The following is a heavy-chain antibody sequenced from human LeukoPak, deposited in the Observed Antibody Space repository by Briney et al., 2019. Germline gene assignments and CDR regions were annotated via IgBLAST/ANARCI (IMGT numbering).Heavy chain of an antibody. CDR3: ARHDGMAKT. CDR1: GGSIRSYY. J-gene: IGHJ5*02. CDR2: TYYSGST. D-gene: IGHD5-24*01. V-gene: IGHV4-59*08. Sequence: SETLSLTCTVSGGSIRSYYWSWIRQSPVKGLEWIGHTYYSGSTNYNPSLKSRDTISLDTSKNQFSLKLNSVTAADTAVYYCARHDGMAKTWGQGTLVTVSS.